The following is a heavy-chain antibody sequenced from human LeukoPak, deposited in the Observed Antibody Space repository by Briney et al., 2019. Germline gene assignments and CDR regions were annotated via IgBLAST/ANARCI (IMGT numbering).Heavy chain of an antibody. CDR3: AKDGGYCSSTSCYTVDY. Sequence: GGSLRLSCAASGFTFSSYAMSWVRQAPGKGLEWVSAISGSGGSTYYADSVKGRFTISRDNSKNTLYLQMNSLRAEDTAVYYCAKDGGYCSSTSCYTVDYWGQGTLATVSS. D-gene: IGHD2-2*02. CDR1: GFTFSSYA. J-gene: IGHJ4*02. CDR2: ISGSGGST. V-gene: IGHV3-23*01.